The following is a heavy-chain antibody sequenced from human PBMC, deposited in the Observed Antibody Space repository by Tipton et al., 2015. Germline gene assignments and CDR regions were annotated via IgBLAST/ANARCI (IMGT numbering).Heavy chain of an antibody. V-gene: IGHV3-23*01. CDR3: ARGSRSGDSAQGY. CDR1: GFTFSSYA. Sequence: SLRLSCAASGFTFSSYAMSWVRQAPGKGLEWASAISGSGGSTYYADSVKGRFTISRDNSKNTLYLQMNSLRAEDTAVYYCARGSRSGDSAQGYWGQGTLVTVSS. J-gene: IGHJ4*02. CDR2: ISGSGGST. D-gene: IGHD3-3*01.